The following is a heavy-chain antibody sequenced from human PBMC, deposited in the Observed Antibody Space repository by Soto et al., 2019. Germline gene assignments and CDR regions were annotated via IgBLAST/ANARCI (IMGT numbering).Heavy chain of an antibody. J-gene: IGHJ6*02. V-gene: IGHV5-51*01. Sequence: GESLKISCKGSGYSFTSYWIGWVRQMPGKGLEWMGIIYPGDSDTRYSPSFKGQVTLSAGKSITTAYLQWSSLKASDTAMYYCARRAVVGEVAGQYYYGMDVWGQGTTVTVSS. CDR1: GYSFTSYW. CDR2: IYPGDSDT. CDR3: ARRAVVGEVAGQYYYGMDV. D-gene: IGHD1-26*01.